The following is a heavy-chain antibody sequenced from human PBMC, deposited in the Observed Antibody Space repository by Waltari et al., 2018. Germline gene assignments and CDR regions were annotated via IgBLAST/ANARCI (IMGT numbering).Heavy chain of an antibody. D-gene: IGHD5-12*01. CDR1: GFTFSRYA. Sequence: QVQLVESGGGVVQPGRSLRLYCAASGFTFSRYAMHWVRQAPGKGLEWIGEMYHSGTTNYNPLLKSRVTMSLDRAKNQFSLKLSSVTAADTAVYYCVRDNRWAEDGFRYFQFWGQGTLVTVSS. CDR3: VRDNRWAEDGFRYFQF. V-gene: IGHV3-30*07. J-gene: IGHJ1*01. CDR2: MYHSGTTN.